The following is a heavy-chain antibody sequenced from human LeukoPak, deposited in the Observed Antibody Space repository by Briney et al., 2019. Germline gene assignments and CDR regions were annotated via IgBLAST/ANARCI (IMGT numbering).Heavy chain of an antibody. CDR3: ARGGGIVATILYYYYYYMDV. Sequence: GASVTVSCTASGYTFTSYDINWVRQATGQGLEWMGWMNPNSGNTGYAQKFQGRVTMTRNTSISTAYMELSSLRSEDTAVYYCARGGGIVATILYYYYYYMDVWGKGTTVTVSS. V-gene: IGHV1-8*01. CDR1: GYTFTSYD. D-gene: IGHD5-12*01. J-gene: IGHJ6*03. CDR2: MNPNSGNT.